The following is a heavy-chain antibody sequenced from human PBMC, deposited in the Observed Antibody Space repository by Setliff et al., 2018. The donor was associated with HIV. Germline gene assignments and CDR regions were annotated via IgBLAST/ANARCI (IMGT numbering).Heavy chain of an antibody. CDR1: GGSISSGGYY. Sequence: SETLSLTCTVSGGSISSGGYYWSWIRQHPGKGLEWIGYIYYSGITYYNPSLKSRVTLSLDTSKNQFSLKVTSVTAADTAVYYCARAGAIPSWAVSGLSYYYYMDVWGKGTTVTVSS. D-gene: IGHD6-19*01. CDR2: IYYSGIT. V-gene: IGHV4-31*03. CDR3: ARAGAIPSWAVSGLSYYYYMDV. J-gene: IGHJ6*03.